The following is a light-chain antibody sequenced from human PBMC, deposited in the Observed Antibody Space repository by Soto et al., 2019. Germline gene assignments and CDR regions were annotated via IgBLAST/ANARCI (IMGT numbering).Light chain of an antibody. V-gene: IGLV8-61*01. CDR3: VLYMGGGISV. CDR2: STN. J-gene: IGLJ3*02. CDR1: SGSVSTSNY. Sequence: QTVVTQEPSFSVSPGGTVTLTCGLSSGSVSTSNYPTWYQQTPGQAPRALIYSTNTRSSGVPDRFSGSILGNKAALTITGAQADDESDYYCVLYMGGGISVFGGGTKVTVL.